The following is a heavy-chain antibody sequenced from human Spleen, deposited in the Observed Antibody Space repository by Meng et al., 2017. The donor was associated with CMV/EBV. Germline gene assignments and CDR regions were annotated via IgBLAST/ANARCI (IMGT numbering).Heavy chain of an antibody. CDR2: ASHDGSTQ. D-gene: IGHD2-2*01. Sequence: GESLKISCAASGFAFSSNGMHWVRQAPGKGLEWVAVASHDGSTQWYADSVQGRFTISRDTSKNTLSLQMNSLRGEDTAMYYCARDHEIVPGHKAFWFDPWGQGTLVTVSS. J-gene: IGHJ5*02. CDR1: GFAFSSNG. V-gene: IGHV3-30*03. CDR3: ARDHEIVPGHKAFWFDP.